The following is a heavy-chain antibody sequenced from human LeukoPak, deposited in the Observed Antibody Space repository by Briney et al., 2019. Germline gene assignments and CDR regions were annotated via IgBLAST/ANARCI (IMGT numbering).Heavy chain of an antibody. Sequence: GGSLRLSCAASGFTFSSYSMNWVRQAPGKGLEWVSYISSSSSTIYYADSVKGRFTISRDNAKNSLYLQMNSLRAEDTAVYYCSSTRGYSYGPLNYWGQGTLVTVSS. CDR1: GFTFSSYS. V-gene: IGHV3-48*04. D-gene: IGHD5-18*01. CDR2: ISSSSSTI. J-gene: IGHJ4*02. CDR3: SSTRGYSYGPLNY.